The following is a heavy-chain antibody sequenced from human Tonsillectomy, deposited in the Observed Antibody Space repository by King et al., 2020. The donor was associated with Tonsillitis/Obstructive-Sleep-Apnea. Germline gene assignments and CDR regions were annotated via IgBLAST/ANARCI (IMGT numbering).Heavy chain of an antibody. D-gene: IGHD3-3*01. V-gene: IGHV1-69*09. CDR2: IIPILDIA. J-gene: IGHJ1*01. Sequence: QLVQSGAEVKKPGSSVKVSCKASGGTFSNYTISWVRQAPGQGLEWMGRIIPILDIANCAQKFQGRVTITADKSTTTAYMELSSLRSEDTAVYYCATVSVANNYDFSTNHWGQGTLVTVSS. CDR1: GGTFSNYT. CDR3: ATVSVANNYDFSTNH.